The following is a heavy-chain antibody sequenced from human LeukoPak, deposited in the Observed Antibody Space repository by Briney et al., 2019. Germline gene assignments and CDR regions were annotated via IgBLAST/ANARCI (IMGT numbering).Heavy chain of an antibody. CDR2: INPNSGGT. CDR1: GYTFTGYY. Sequence: ASVKVSCKASGYTFTGYYMHWVRQAPGQGLEWMGWINPNSGGTNYAQKFQGRVTMTRDTSISTAYMELSRLRSDDTAVYYCARGSTAMATPYFDYWGQGTLVTVSS. J-gene: IGHJ4*02. V-gene: IGHV1-2*02. CDR3: ARGSTAMATPYFDY. D-gene: IGHD5-18*01.